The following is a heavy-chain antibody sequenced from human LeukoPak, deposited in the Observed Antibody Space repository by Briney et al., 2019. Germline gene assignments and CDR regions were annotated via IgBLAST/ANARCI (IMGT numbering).Heavy chain of an antibody. V-gene: IGHV3-66*01. D-gene: IGHD2-15*01. CDR2: IYSGGDT. J-gene: IGHJ4*02. CDR1: GFTFSRNY. CDR3: ARKTDRGGQGDY. Sequence: PGGSLRLSCAASGFTFSRNYMSWVRQAPGKGLECVSVIYSGGDTYYTDSVKDRFTISRDNSKNTQYLPKNSLRAEDTAVYYCARKTDRGGQGDYWGPGTLVTVSS.